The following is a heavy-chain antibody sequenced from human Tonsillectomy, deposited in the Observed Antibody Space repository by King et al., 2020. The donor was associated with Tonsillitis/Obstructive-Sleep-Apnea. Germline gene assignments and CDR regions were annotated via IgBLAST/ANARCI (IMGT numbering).Heavy chain of an antibody. V-gene: IGHV3-30*01. CDR1: GFTFSISA. J-gene: IGHJ6*03. CDR3: ARDHDLGVVIICYYYMDV. Sequence: VQLVESGGGVVQPGRSLRLSCAASGFTFSISAMHWVRQAPGKGLEWVAVISYDGSNKYYADSVKGRFTISRDNSKNTLYLQMNSLRAEDTAVYYCARDHDLGVVIICYYYMDVWGKGTTVTVSS. CDR2: ISYDGSNK. D-gene: IGHD3-3*01.